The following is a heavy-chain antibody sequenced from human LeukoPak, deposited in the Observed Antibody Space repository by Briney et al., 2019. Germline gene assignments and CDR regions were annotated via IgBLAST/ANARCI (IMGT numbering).Heavy chain of an antibody. V-gene: IGHV3-74*01. CDR1: GFTFRGYW. CDR2: VNSDGSST. Sequence: GGSLRLSCAASGFTFRGYWMHWVRQAPGKGLVWVSRVNSDGSSTTYADSVKGRFTISRDNAKNTLYLQMNSLRAEDTAVYYCASLFLCYGCSSSSHNFNIWGQGTMVTVSS. J-gene: IGHJ3*02. D-gene: IGHD6-6*01. CDR3: ASLFLCYGCSSSSHNFNI.